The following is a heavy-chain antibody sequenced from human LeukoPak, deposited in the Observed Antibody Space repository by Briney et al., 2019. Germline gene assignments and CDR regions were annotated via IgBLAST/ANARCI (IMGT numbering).Heavy chain of an antibody. V-gene: IGHV3-33*08. CDR1: GFIFSDAW. Sequence: GGSLRLSCAASGFIFSDAWMSWVRQAPGKGLEWVAVIWYDGSNKYYADSVKGRFTISRDNSKNTLYLQMNSLRAEDTAVYYCAIHPIKQQLVLVDYWGQGTLVTVSS. CDR3: AIHPIKQQLVLVDY. D-gene: IGHD6-13*01. CDR2: IWYDGSNK. J-gene: IGHJ4*02.